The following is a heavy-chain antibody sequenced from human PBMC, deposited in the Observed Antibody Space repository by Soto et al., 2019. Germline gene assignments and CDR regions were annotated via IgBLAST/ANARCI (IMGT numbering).Heavy chain of an antibody. CDR2: ITGSSGRT. CDR3: AKEYTTTSGGSLDY. Sequence: RLSCAASGFTFSNYAMNWVRQAPGKGLEWVSGITGSSGRTFYADSVKGRFTISRDNSKNTVYLQMNSVRADNTAVYYCAKEYTTTSGGSLDYGAQGALVPVSS. CDR1: GFTFSNYA. D-gene: IGHD1-26*01. V-gene: IGHV3-23*01. J-gene: IGHJ4*02.